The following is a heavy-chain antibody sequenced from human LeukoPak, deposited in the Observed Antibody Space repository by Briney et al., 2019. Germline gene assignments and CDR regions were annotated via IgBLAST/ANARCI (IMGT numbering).Heavy chain of an antibody. Sequence: SVKVSCKASGDTFGTFSFNWMRQAPSEGLEWLGGLTPLAGTPNYAQKFQGRPTISADKSTSTVYMELSRLTSEDTAVYFCAKFWSGYYTDWGQGTLVSVSS. J-gene: IGHJ4*02. V-gene: IGHV1-69*06. CDR2: LTPLAGTP. CDR1: GDTFGTFS. CDR3: AKFWSGYYTD. D-gene: IGHD3-3*01.